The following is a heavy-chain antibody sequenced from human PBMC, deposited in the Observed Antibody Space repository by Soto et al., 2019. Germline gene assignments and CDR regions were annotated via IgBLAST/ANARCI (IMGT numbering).Heavy chain of an antibody. V-gene: IGHV1-2*04. Sequence: VKVSCKASGYTFTGYYMHWVRQAPGQGLEWMGWINPNSGGTNYAQKFQGWVTMTRDTSISTAYMELSRLRSDDTAVYYCARARYNWNDEASWFDPWGQGTLVTVSS. D-gene: IGHD1-1*01. CDR1: GYTFTGYY. CDR3: ARARYNWNDEASWFDP. CDR2: INPNSGGT. J-gene: IGHJ5*02.